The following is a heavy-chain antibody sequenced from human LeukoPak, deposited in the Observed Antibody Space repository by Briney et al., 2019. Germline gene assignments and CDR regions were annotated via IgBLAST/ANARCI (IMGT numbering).Heavy chain of an antibody. V-gene: IGHV4-39*01. CDR2: IYYSGNT. D-gene: IGHD1-26*01. CDR1: GGSVSSSSYY. J-gene: IGHJ4*02. CDR3: ARRARGSYYGFGY. Sequence: PPETLSLTCTVSGGSVSSSSYYWVWMRQPPGKGLEWIGTIYYSGNTYYNPSLNSRVTISVDTSKNQFSLRLSSVTAADSAVYYCARRARGSYYGFGYWGQGTLVTVSS.